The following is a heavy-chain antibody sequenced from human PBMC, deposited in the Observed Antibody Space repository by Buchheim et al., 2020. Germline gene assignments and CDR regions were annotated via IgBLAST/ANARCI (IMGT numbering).Heavy chain of an antibody. J-gene: IGHJ6*02. CDR1: GFTFNSDW. D-gene: IGHD3-22*01. CDR2: INGDGSST. V-gene: IGHV3-74*01. Sequence: EVQLVESGGGLVQPGGSLRLSCAASGFTFNSDWMHWVRQAPGKGLVWVSRINGDGSSTDYADSVKGRFTISRDNAKNTLYLQMNSLRAVDTAVFYCARAGTSGYLNVWGQGTT. CDR3: ARAGTSGYLNV.